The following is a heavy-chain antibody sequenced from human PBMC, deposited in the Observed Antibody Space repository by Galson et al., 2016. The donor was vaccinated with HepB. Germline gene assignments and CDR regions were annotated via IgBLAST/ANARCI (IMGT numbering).Heavy chain of an antibody. CDR1: GFSLSTSGVG. D-gene: IGHD1-26*01. CDR2: IYRMDDN. V-gene: IGHV2-5*01. J-gene: IGHJ3*02. CDR3: APGRWWELPGPFDI. Sequence: PALVNPTQTLTLTCTFSGFSLSTSGVGVAWIGQPPVKAPEGLALIYRMDDNGYRPSLRSKLTIPKDTSKNRVVLTMPNMDPGNTATYYCAPGRWWELPGPFDIWGPGTAVTVSS.